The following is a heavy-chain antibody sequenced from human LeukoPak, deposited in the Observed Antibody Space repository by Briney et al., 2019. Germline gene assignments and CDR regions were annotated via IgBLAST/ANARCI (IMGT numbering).Heavy chain of an antibody. J-gene: IGHJ4*02. V-gene: IGHV3-30*02. CDR1: GFTFSNYG. CDR3: AKDICGGDCYPHGGY. Sequence: GGSLRLSCAASGFTFSNYGMHWVRQAPGKGLEWVAFIPYDGSNKYYADSLKGRITISRANSKNTLYLQMNSLRVEDPAIYYCAKDICGGDCYPHGGYWGQGTLVTVSS. D-gene: IGHD2-21*01. CDR2: IPYDGSNK.